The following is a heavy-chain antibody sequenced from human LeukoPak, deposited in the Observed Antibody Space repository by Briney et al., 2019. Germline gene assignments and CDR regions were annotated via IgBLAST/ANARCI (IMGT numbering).Heavy chain of an antibody. J-gene: IGHJ4*02. CDR3: ARGAGWLQLATYYFDY. D-gene: IGHD5-24*01. CDR1: GGSVSSGSYD. Sequence: SETLSLTCTVSGGSVSSGSYDWGWIREPRGKGLEWIGDIYFSGSTNYNPSLKTRVTISVDTSKNPFSLKLTSVTAADTAVYYCARGAGWLQLATYYFDYWGQGTLVTVSS. V-gene: IGHV4-61*01. CDR2: IYFSGST.